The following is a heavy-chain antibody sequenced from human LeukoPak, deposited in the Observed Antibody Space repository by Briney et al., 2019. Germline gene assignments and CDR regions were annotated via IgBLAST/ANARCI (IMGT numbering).Heavy chain of an antibody. Sequence: SETLSLTCTVSNGSISIYYWSWIRQPPGKGLEWIGYIYYSGTTNYNPSLKSRVTMSVDTSKNQFSLKLSSVSAADTAVYYCARHTTVTAGAFDIWGQGTMVTVSS. CDR1: NGSISIYY. D-gene: IGHD4-17*01. V-gene: IGHV4-59*08. CDR3: ARHTTVTAGAFDI. CDR2: IYYSGTT. J-gene: IGHJ3*02.